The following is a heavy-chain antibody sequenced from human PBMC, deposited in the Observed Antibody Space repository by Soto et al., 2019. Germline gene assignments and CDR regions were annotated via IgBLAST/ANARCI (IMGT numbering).Heavy chain of an antibody. D-gene: IGHD4-17*01. CDR3: ARERPYYGFDY. CDR2: THYSGRT. J-gene: IGHJ4*02. CDR1: GGSISTYY. V-gene: IGHV4-59*01. Sequence: SETLSLTCTVSGGSISTYYWSWIRQSPGKGLEWIGYTHYSGRTDYNPSLKSRLSMSLDVSKNQFSLNLSSVTAADTAVYYCARERPYYGFDYWGQGTLVTVSS.